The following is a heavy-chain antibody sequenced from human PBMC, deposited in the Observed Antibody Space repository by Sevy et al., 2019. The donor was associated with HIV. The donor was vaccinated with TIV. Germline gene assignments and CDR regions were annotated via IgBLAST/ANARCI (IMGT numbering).Heavy chain of an antibody. V-gene: IGHV3-30*02. CDR2: IQYDGRNT. CDR3: AKNTAAVGTGGFDY. D-gene: IGHD6-13*01. J-gene: IGHJ4*02. Sequence: GGFLRLSCTTSGFTFSYSGMHWVRQAPGKGLEWVTFIQYDGRNTHYADSVKGRFTISRDNSKNTLYLQMNSLRGDDTAVYYCAKNTAAVGTGGFDYWGQGALVTVSS. CDR1: GFTFSYSG.